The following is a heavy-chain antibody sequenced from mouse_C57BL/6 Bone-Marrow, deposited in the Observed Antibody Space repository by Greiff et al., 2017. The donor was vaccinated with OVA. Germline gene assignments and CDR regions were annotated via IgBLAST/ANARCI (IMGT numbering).Heavy chain of an antibody. CDR1: GYTFTSYW. Sequence: VQLQQSGTVLARPGASVKMSCKTSGYTFTSYWMHWVKQRPGQGLEWIGAIYPGNSDTSYNQKFKGKAKLTAGTSASTAYMELSSLTNEDSAVYYCTRSGITTVVAHWYFDVWGTGTTVTVSS. D-gene: IGHD1-1*01. CDR3: TRSGITTVVAHWYFDV. V-gene: IGHV1-5*01. J-gene: IGHJ1*03. CDR2: IYPGNSDT.